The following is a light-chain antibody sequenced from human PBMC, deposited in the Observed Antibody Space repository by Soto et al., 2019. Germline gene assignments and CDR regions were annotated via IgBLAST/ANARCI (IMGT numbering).Light chain of an antibody. J-gene: IGKJ5*01. V-gene: IGKV3-20*01. CDR3: QQHGSSPRT. Sequence: EVVMSQSTASLSASPGERVTLPFRASQNIRSSLAWYQQKPGQAPRLLIYDAYTRATGITDRFSGSGSGTDFTITISRLEPEDFAAYSCQQHGSSPRTVGQGTQLEIK. CDR1: QNIRSS. CDR2: DAY.